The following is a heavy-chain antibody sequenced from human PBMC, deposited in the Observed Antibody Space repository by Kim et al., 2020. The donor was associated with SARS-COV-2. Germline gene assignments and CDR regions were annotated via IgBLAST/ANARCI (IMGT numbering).Heavy chain of an antibody. J-gene: IGHJ4*02. Sequence: KSRVTISVDTSKNQFSLKLSSVTAADTAVYYCARLGYCSSTSCYEPYFDYWGQGTLVTVSS. D-gene: IGHD2-2*03. V-gene: IGHV4-59*08. CDR3: ARLGYCSSTSCYEPYFDY.